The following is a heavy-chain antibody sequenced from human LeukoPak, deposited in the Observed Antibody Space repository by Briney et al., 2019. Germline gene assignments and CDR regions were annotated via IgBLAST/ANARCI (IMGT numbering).Heavy chain of an antibody. CDR1: GFTFSSYG. CDR3: AKDFTTWPRTPRYFDY. D-gene: IGHD2-2*01. CDR2: IQYDGSNK. V-gene: IGHV3-30*02. Sequence: HPGGSLRLSCAASGFTFSSYGMHWVRQAPGKGLEWVAFIQYDGSNKYYADSVKGRFTISRDNSKNTLSLQMNSLRREDTAVYYCAKDFTTWPRTPRYFDYWGQGNLVTVSS. J-gene: IGHJ4*02.